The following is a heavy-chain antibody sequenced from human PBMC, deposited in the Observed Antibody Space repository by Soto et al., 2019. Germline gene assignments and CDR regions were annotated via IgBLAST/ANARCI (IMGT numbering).Heavy chain of an antibody. V-gene: IGHV4-61*01. J-gene: IGHJ4*02. CDR1: GGSVSSGSYY. Sequence: PSETLSLTCTVSGGSVSSGSYYWSWIRQPPGKGLEWIGYIYYSGSTHYNPSLKSRVTISIDTSNNQFSLKLSSVTAADTAVYFCARVQYSSSWDFDSWGQGTLVTVSS. CDR3: ARVQYSSSWDFDS. CDR2: IYYSGST. D-gene: IGHD6-13*01.